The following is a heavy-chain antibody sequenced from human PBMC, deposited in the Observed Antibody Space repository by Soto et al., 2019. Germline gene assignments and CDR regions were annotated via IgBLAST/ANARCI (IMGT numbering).Heavy chain of an antibody. CDR2: ISNYNGNT. CDR1: GYTFTNYG. D-gene: IGHD3-22*01. CDR3: ARDVAADSSGHSDGASALDI. V-gene: IGHV1-18*01. J-gene: IGHJ3*02. Sequence: ASVKVSCKASGYTFTNYGFTWVRQAPGQGLEWMGWISNYNGNTNYAQRFQGRATMTTDTSTSTAHMELRSLRSDDTAVYYCARDVAADSSGHSDGASALDIWGQGTMVTVSS.